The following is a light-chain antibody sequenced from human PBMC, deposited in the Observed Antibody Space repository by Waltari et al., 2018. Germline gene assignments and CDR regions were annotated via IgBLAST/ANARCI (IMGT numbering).Light chain of an antibody. Sequence: QSVLTQPPSASGTPGQRVTISCSGNSSNIGNNLSTWYQQLPGTAPKLLIYTTNQRPSGVPDRFSGSKSGTSASLAISGLQSEDEADYYCATWDDSLNGPVFGGGTKLTVL. CDR2: TTN. CDR1: SSNIGNNL. CDR3: ATWDDSLNGPV. J-gene: IGLJ2*01. V-gene: IGLV1-44*01.